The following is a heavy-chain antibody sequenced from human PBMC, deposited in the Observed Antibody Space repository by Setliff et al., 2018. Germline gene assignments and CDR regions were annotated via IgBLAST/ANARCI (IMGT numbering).Heavy chain of an antibody. D-gene: IGHD2-8*02. V-gene: IGHV1-18*01. J-gene: IGHJ4*02. CDR2: ISPHSGNT. CDR3: SRLVRYCTAVACQRLSGEEL. Sequence: GASVKVSCKTSGYTFNDYGIAWVRQAPGQGLEWMGWISPHSGNTYYTPNLHGRVTLTTDTSTSTAYMELRSLGSDDTAVYYCSRLVRYCTAVACQRLSGEELWGQGTLVTVSS. CDR1: GYTFNDYG.